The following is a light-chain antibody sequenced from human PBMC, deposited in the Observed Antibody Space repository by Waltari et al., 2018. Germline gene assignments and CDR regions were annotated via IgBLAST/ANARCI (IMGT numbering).Light chain of an antibody. CDR2: DVY. CDR1: SSDIGFDNY. J-gene: IGLJ3*02. V-gene: IGLV2-14*03. CDR3: NSYTGSSSWV. Sequence: QSALTQPASVSGSPGQSITISCTGTSSDIGFDNYVSWYQQHPGNAPQLIIYDVYERPSGVSNRFSGSKSGNTASLTISGLQAEDEADYYCNSYTGSSSWVFGGGTKLTVL.